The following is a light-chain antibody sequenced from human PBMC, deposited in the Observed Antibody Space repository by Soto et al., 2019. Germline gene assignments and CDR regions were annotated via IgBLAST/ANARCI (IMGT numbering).Light chain of an antibody. CDR2: GAF. V-gene: IGKV3-20*01. Sequence: ETVLTQSPGTVSLSPGERATLSCTTSQSVRSNYLAWYQQKPGQAPRLLIYGAFSRATGIPDRFSGSGSGTDFTLTISGLEPEDSAVYYCQHYDGSPLTFGQGTKLEI. J-gene: IGKJ2*01. CDR3: QHYDGSPLT. CDR1: QSVRSNY.